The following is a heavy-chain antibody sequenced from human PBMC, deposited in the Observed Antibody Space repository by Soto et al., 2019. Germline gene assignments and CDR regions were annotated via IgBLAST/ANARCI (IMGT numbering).Heavy chain of an antibody. J-gene: IGHJ5*02. CDR3: AKAVPRVTDPMSFDP. D-gene: IGHD2-21*02. CDR1: GFTFSSYG. CDR2: ISYDGSNK. V-gene: IGHV3-30*18. Sequence: GGSLRLSCGASGFTFSSYGMHWVRQAPGKGLEWVAAISYDGSNKYYADSVKGRFTISRDNSKNTLYLQMNSLRAEDTAVYYCAKAVPRVTDPMSFDPWGQGTLVTVSS.